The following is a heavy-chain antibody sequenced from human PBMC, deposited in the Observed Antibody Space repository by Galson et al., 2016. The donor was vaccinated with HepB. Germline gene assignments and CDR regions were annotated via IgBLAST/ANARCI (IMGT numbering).Heavy chain of an antibody. CDR1: GFTFSDYY. V-gene: IGHV3-11*06. D-gene: IGHD3-9*01. J-gene: IGHJ5*02. Sequence: SLRLSCAASGFTFSDYYMSWIRQAPGKGLECVSHISSSSSFTNYADSVKGRFIISRDNVKNSLYLQMNSLRAEDTAVYFYARGRRGKYDFLTGYTKGLYNYFDPWGQGTLVTVSS. CDR3: ARGRRGKYDFLTGYTKGLYNYFDP. CDR2: ISSSSSFT.